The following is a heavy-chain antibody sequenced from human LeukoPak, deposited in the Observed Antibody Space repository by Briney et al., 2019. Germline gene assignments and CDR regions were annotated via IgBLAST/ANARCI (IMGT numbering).Heavy chain of an antibody. Sequence: ASVKVSCKASGYTFTSYDINWVRQATGQGLEWMGWMNPNSGNTGYAQKFQGRVTITRNTSISTAYMELSSLRSEDTAVYYCAREETYGSGKEHNWFDPWGQGTLVTVSS. CDR2: MNPNSGNT. J-gene: IGHJ5*02. D-gene: IGHD3-10*01. CDR3: AREETYGSGKEHNWFDP. V-gene: IGHV1-8*03. CDR1: GYTFTSYD.